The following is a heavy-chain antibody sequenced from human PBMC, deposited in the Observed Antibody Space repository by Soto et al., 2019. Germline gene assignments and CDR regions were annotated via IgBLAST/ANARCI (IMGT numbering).Heavy chain of an antibody. CDR3: ARRPYSSSSGVHDNYYGIYV. V-gene: IGHV5-10-1*01. CDR1: GYIFTTYW. CDR2: IDPSDSYS. J-gene: IGHJ6*02. D-gene: IGHD6-6*01. Sequence: GASLKISCKGSGYIFTTYWISWVRQMSGKGLEWMGRIDPSDSYSKYSPSFQGHVTISADKSISTAYLQWRSLKASAIAMYFWARRPYSSSSGVHDNYYGIYVWGQGTTVTVSS.